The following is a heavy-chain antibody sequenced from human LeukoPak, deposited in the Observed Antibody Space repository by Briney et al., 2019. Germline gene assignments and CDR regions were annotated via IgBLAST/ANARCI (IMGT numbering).Heavy chain of an antibody. J-gene: IGHJ3*02. CDR3: ARDREYSYGYFPDAFDI. V-gene: IGHV3-23*01. CDR2: IGGRGGST. CDR1: GFIFSDYG. D-gene: IGHD5-18*01. Sequence: GGTLRLSCAASGFIFSDYGMSWVRQAPGKGLEWVSTIGGRGGSTYYADSVKGRFTISRDNAKNSLYLQMNSLRAEDTAVYYCARDREYSYGYFPDAFDIWGQGTMVTVSS.